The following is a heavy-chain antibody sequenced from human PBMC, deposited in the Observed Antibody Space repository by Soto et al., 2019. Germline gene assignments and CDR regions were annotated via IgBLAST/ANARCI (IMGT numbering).Heavy chain of an antibody. Sequence: QLQLQESGPGLVKPSETLSLTCSISGGFVSSNRYYWGWIRHPPGKGLEWIGNIYYSGSTSYNPSLKCRVTMSVDTDKNQFSLDLRSVTAADTAVYYCARQVPTGGFDYWGQGTLVTVSS. D-gene: IGHD3-16*01. CDR2: IYYSGST. J-gene: IGHJ4*02. V-gene: IGHV4-39*01. CDR3: ARQVPTGGFDY. CDR1: GGFVSSNRYY.